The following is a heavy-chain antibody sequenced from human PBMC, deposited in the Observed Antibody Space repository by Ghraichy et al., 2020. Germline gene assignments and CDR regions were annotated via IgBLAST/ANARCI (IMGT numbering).Heavy chain of an antibody. CDR2: IIYRSRI. V-gene: IGHV3-48*02. CDR3: ARGSSTTDAFDT. CDR1: GFTFSSYS. J-gene: IGHJ3*02. Sequence: GGSLRLSCAASGFTFSSYSMNWVRQAPGKGLEWVSYIIYRSRIHYADSVKGRFTISRDNVRKSLYLQMKSLRDEDTAVYYCARGSSTTDAFDTWGQGTMVTVSS. D-gene: IGHD1-14*01.